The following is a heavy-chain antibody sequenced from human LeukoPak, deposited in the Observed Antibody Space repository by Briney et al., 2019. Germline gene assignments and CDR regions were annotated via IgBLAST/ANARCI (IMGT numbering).Heavy chain of an antibody. J-gene: IGHJ6*03. CDR1: GFTFTSSA. CDR3: AADTQLVSSPYPYYYYYMDV. Sequence: SVKVSCKASGFTFTSSAMRWVRQARGQRLEWIGWIVVGSGNTNYAQKFQERVTITRDMSTSTAYMELSSLRSEDTAVYYCAADTQLVSSPYPYYYYYMDVWGKGTTVTVSS. V-gene: IGHV1-58*02. CDR2: IVVGSGNT. D-gene: IGHD2/OR15-2a*01.